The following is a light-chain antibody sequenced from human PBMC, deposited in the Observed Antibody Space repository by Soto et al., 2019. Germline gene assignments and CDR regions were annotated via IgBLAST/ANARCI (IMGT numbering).Light chain of an antibody. J-gene: IGKJ5*01. V-gene: IGKV3-15*01. Sequence: EIVMTQSPATLSVSPGERATLSCRASQSVSTSLAWYQQKPGQAPRLLIYGASTRATGIPTRFSGSGSGTEFTLTISSLQSEDFAIYYCQQYDNWPPITFGQGTRLEI. CDR1: QSVSTS. CDR2: GAS. CDR3: QQYDNWPPIT.